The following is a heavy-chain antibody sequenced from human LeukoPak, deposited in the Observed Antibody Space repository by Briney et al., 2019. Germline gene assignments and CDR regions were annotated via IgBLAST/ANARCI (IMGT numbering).Heavy chain of an antibody. CDR3: ARFNYRGKRIAAARVPYGMDV. V-gene: IGHV4-34*01. CDR2: INHSGST. Sequence: KASETLSLTCAVYGGSFSGYYWSWIRQPPGKGLEWIGEINHSGSTNYNPSLKSRVTISVDTSKNQFSLKLSSVTAADTAVYYCARFNYRGKRIAAARVPYGMDVWGQGTTVTVSS. CDR1: GGSFSGYY. J-gene: IGHJ6*02. D-gene: IGHD6-13*01.